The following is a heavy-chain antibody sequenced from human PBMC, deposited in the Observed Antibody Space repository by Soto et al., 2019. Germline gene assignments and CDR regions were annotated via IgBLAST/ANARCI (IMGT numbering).Heavy chain of an antibody. J-gene: IGHJ6*02. D-gene: IGHD4-4*01. CDR2: ISGSGGST. CDR1: GFTFSSYA. Sequence: LRLSCAASGFTFSSYAMSWVRQAPGKGLEWVSAISGSGGSTYYADSVKGRFTISRDNSKNTLYLQMNSLRAEDTAVYYCAKGNSNYYYYYGMDVWGQGTTVTVSS. V-gene: IGHV3-23*01. CDR3: AKGNSNYYYYYGMDV.